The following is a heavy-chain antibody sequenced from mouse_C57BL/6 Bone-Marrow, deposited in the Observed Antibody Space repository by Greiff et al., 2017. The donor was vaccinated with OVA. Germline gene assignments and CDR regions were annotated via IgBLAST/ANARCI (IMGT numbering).Heavy chain of an antibody. CDR3: ARMKGWLLPYFDY. Sequence: VKLQQSGAELVKPGASVKISCKASGYAFSSYWMNWVKQRPGKGLEWIGQIYPGDGDTNYNGKFKGKATLTADKSSSTAYMQLSSLTSEDSAVYFCARMKGWLLPYFDYWGQGTTLTVSS. CDR1: GYAFSSYW. CDR2: IYPGDGDT. V-gene: IGHV1-80*01. D-gene: IGHD2-3*01. J-gene: IGHJ2*01.